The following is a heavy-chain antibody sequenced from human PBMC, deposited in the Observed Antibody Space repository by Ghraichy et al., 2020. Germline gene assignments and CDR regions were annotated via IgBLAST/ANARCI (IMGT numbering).Heavy chain of an antibody. CDR3: ARGSFYDDAFDF. CDR1: GGSISSHY. CDR2: INNGGGT. Sequence: SETLSPTCTVSGGSISSHYWNWIRQPPGKGLEYIGYINNGGGTKHNPSLKSRVTISLDTSKNQVSLRLGSVTAADTAVYYCARGSFYDDAFDFWGHGTVVTVSS. V-gene: IGHV4-59*11. J-gene: IGHJ3*01. D-gene: IGHD2-15*01.